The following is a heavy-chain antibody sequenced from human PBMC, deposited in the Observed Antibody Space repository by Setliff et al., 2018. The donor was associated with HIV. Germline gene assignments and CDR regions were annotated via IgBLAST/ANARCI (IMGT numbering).Heavy chain of an antibody. CDR3: ARDGEIGPDF. CDR2: ISVFNGDT. V-gene: IGHV1-18*01. CDR1: GYNFINYG. Sequence: ASVTVSCTASGYNFINYGISWVRQAPGQGLEWMGWISVFNGDTTYAQNLQGRFTMTSDTSTTTAYMELRNLRSDDTAVYYCARDGEIGPDFWGQGTLVTVSS. J-gene: IGHJ4*02. D-gene: IGHD3-3*01.